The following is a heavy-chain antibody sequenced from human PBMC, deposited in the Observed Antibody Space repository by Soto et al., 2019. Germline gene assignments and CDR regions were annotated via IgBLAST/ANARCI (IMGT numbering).Heavy chain of an antibody. D-gene: IGHD3-3*01. CDR3: SRYYYDFWSGSPYNWFDP. CDR1: GGSSSSGDYY. Sequence: SQMLSVPCTVSGGSSSSGDYYWSWIHQPPGKGLAWIGYIYYSGSTYYDPSLKSRVTISVDTSKNQFSLKLSSVTAADTAVYYCSRYYYDFWSGSPYNWFDPWGQGTLVTVSS. CDR2: IYYSGST. J-gene: IGHJ5*02. V-gene: IGHV4-30-4*01.